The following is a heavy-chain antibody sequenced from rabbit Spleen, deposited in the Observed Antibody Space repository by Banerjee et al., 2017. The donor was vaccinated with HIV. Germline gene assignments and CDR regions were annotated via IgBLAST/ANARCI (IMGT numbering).Heavy chain of an antibody. CDR2: IYAGKGST. CDR1: GFSFSSDW. CDR3: ARDTGSSFSSYGMDL. D-gene: IGHD8-1*01. Sequence: QSLEESGGDLVKPGASLTLTCTASGFSFSSDWMSWVRQAPGKGLEWIGTIYAGKGSTDYASWAKGRFAISKTSSTTVTLQMTSLTAADTATYFCARDTGSSFSSYGMDLWGQGTLVTVS. J-gene: IGHJ6*01. V-gene: IGHV1S40*01.